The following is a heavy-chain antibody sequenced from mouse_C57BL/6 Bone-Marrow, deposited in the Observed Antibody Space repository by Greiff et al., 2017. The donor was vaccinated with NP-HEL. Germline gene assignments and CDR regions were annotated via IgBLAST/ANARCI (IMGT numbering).Heavy chain of an antibody. CDR3: ARMGYRFAY. CDR2: IDPSDSYT. CDR1: GYTFTSYW. J-gene: IGHJ3*01. V-gene: IGHV1-69*01. D-gene: IGHD2-2*01. Sequence: QVQLQQPGAELVMPGASVKLSCKASGYTFTSYWMHWVKQRPGQGLEWIGEIDPSDSYTNYNQKFKVKSTLTVDKSSSTAYMQLSSLTSEDSAVYYCARMGYRFAYWGQGTLVTVSA.